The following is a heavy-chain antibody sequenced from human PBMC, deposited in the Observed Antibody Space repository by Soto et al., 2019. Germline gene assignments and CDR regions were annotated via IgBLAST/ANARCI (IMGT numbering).Heavy chain of an antibody. CDR3: ARDAFEIYYKFGLDV. CDR1: GFSFSDYE. CDR2: ISSSGGTI. V-gene: IGHV3-48*03. D-gene: IGHD3-10*01. J-gene: IGHJ6*02. Sequence: GGSLRLSCAASGFSFSDYEMNWVRQTPGKGLEWLSYISSSGGTIKYADSVKGRFTISRDNAKNSLYLQMHSLRADDTAVYYCARDAFEIYYKFGLDVWGQGTPVTVSS.